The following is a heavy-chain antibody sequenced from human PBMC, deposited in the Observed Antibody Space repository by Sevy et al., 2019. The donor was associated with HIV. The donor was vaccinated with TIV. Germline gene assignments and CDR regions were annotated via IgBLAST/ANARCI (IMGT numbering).Heavy chain of an antibody. D-gene: IGHD1-26*01. CDR2: INQDGSDK. J-gene: IGHJ4*02. CDR1: GFTFSSSW. Sequence: GGYLRLSCAASGFTFSSSWMSWVRQAPGKGLEWVANINQDGSDKYYVDSVKGRFTISRDNAKDSLSLQMNSLRAEDTAVYYCTRYSVSYRDWGQGTLVTVSS. V-gene: IGHV3-7*01. CDR3: TRYSVSYRD.